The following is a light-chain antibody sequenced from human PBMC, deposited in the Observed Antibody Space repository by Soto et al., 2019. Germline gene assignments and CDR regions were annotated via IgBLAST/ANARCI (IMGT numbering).Light chain of an antibody. CDR3: ATSDDSLTGP. CDR2: SNN. CDR1: RSNIGSKT. Sequence: QSVLTQPPSASGTPGQRVTISCSGSRSNIGSKTVNWYQQLPGTAPKLLIYSNNQRPSGVPDRFSGSKSGTSASLAISGLQSEDEAEYDWATSDDSLTGPVGTGTKVTVL. J-gene: IGLJ1*01. V-gene: IGLV1-44*01.